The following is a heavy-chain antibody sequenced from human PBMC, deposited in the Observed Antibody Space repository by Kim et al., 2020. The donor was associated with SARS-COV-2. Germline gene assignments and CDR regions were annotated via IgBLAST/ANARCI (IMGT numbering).Heavy chain of an antibody. Sequence: KGRFTISRDNAKNSLYLQMNSLRDEDTAVYYWARDSNLGIRTTSYYGMDVWGQGTTVTVSS. J-gene: IGHJ6*02. V-gene: IGHV3-48*02. D-gene: IGHD3-16*01. CDR3: ARDSNLGIRTTSYYGMDV.